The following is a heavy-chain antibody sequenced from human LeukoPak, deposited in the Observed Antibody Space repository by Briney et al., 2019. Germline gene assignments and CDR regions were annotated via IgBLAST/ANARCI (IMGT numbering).Heavy chain of an antibody. CDR3: ARSSVYYYDSSGYSFDWFDP. CDR1: GYTFTSYD. V-gene: IGHV1-8*01. Sequence: ASVKASCKASGYTFTSYDINWVRQATGQGLEWMGWMNPNSGNTGYAQKFQGRVTMTRNTSISTAYMELSSLRSEDTAVYYCARSSVYYYDSSGYSFDWFDPWGQGTLVTVSS. CDR2: MNPNSGNT. J-gene: IGHJ5*02. D-gene: IGHD3-22*01.